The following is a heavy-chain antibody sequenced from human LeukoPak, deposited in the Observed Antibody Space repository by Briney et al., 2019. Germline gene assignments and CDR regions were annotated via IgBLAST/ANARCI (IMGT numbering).Heavy chain of an antibody. CDR3: ATSPYMVRGVIIRNY. D-gene: IGHD3-10*01. CDR2: IIPIFGTA. V-gene: IGHV1-69*13. J-gene: IGHJ4*02. Sequence: SVKVSCKASGGTFSSYAISWVRQAPGQGLEWMGGIIPIFGTANYAQKFQGRVTITADESTSTAYMELSSLRSEDTAVYYCATSPYMVRGVIIRNYWGQGTLVTVSS. CDR1: GGTFSSYA.